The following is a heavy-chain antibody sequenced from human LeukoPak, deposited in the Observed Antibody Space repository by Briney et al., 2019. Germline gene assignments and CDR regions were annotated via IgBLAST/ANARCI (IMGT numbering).Heavy chain of an antibody. CDR3: ARDSRWELGAFDI. CDR1: GFTFSSYW. D-gene: IGHD1-26*01. J-gene: IGHJ3*02. V-gene: IGHV3-7*01. Sequence: GGSLRLSCAASGFTFSSYWMSWVRQAPGKGLEWVANIKQDGSEKYYVDSVKGRFTISRDNAKNSLYLQMNSLRAEDTPVYYCARDSRWELGAFDIWGQGTMVTVSS. CDR2: IKQDGSEK.